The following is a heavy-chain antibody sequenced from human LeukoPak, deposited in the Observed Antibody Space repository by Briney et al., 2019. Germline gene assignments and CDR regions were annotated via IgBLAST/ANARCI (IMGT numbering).Heavy chain of an antibody. D-gene: IGHD2-21*02. V-gene: IGHV3-21*01. CDR3: ASSIVVVTARYNWFDP. Sequence: GGSLRLSCAVSGFTFSSFGMNWVRQAPGKGLEWVSSISSSGNYIYYADSVKGRFTISRDNAKNSLYLQMKSLRAEDTAVYYCASSIVVVTARYNWFDPWGQGTLVTVSS. CDR2: ISSSGNYI. J-gene: IGHJ5*02. CDR1: GFTFSSFG.